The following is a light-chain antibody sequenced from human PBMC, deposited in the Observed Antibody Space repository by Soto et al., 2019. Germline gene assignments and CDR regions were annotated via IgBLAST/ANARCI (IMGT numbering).Light chain of an antibody. CDR2: DAS. CDR1: QSIGSW. J-gene: IGKJ1*01. V-gene: IGKV1-5*01. CDR3: QQYNTYST. Sequence: DIQMTQSPSTLSASVGDRVTITCRASQSIGSWLAWYQQRVGGAPHLLIYDASKLESGVPSRFSGSGSGTEFTLTISSLQPDDFATYYCQQYNTYSTFGPGTKLEIK.